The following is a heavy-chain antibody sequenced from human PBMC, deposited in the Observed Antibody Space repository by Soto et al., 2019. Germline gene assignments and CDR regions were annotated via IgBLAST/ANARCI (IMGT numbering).Heavy chain of an antibody. V-gene: IGHV1-3*01. J-gene: IGHJ4*02. Sequence: ASVKVSCKASGYTFTTYAIHWVRQDPGQRLEWMGWINAGNGNTKYSQKFQGRVTITRDTSASTAYMELSSLRSEDTAVYYCARSIVVVTAADYWGQGTLVTAPQ. D-gene: IGHD2-21*02. CDR2: INAGNGNT. CDR1: GYTFTTYA. CDR3: ARSIVVVTAADY.